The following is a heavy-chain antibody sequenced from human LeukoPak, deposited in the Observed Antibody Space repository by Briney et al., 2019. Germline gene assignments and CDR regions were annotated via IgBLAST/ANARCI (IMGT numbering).Heavy chain of an antibody. CDR1: AFTFSSYG. CDR3: AKERHPALNEYYFDY. J-gene: IGHJ4*02. D-gene: IGHD2-2*01. Sequence: PGGSLRLSCAASAFTFSSYGMHWVRQAPGKGLEWVAFIRYDGSTKYYADSVKGRFTISRDNSKNTLYLRMNSLRAEDTAVYYCAKERHPALNEYYFDYWGQGTLVTVSS. CDR2: IRYDGSTK. V-gene: IGHV3-30*02.